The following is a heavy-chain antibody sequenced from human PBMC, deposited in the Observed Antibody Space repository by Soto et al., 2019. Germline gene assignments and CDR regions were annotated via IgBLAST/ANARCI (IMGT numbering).Heavy chain of an antibody. J-gene: IGHJ6*02. CDR2: IIPIFGTA. CDR3: ARDKAGRRFGELLGGMDV. V-gene: IGHV1-69*13. Sequence: SVKVSCKASGGTFSSNAISWVRQAPGQGLEWMGGIIPIFGTANYAQKFQGRVTITADESTSTAYMELSSLRSEDTAVYYCARDKAGRRFGELLGGMDVWGQGTTVTVS. D-gene: IGHD3-10*01. CDR1: GGTFSSNA.